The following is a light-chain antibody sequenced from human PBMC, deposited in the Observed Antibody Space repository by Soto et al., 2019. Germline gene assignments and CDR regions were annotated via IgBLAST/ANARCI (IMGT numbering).Light chain of an antibody. Sequence: ALTQPPSASGSPGQSVTISCTGTSSDVGGYNYASWYQQHPGKAPKLMIYEVSKRPSGVPDRFSGSKSGNTASLTISGLQAEDEADYYCCSYAGSNLHYVFGLGTKVTVL. J-gene: IGLJ1*01. CDR2: EVS. V-gene: IGLV2-8*01. CDR3: CSYAGSNLHYV. CDR1: SSDVGGYNY.